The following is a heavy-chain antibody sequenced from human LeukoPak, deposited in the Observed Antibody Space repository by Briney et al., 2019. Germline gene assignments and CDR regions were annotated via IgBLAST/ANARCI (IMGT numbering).Heavy chain of an antibody. J-gene: IGHJ4*02. V-gene: IGHV4-59*01. CDR3: ARYSGYDWKNFDY. Sequence: SETLSLTCTVSGGSISSYYWSWIRQPPGKGLEWIGYIYYSGSTNYKPSLKSRVTISVDTSKNQFSLKLSSVTAADTAVYYCARYSGYDWKNFDYWGQGTLVTVSS. CDR2: IYYSGST. D-gene: IGHD5-12*01. CDR1: GGSISSYY.